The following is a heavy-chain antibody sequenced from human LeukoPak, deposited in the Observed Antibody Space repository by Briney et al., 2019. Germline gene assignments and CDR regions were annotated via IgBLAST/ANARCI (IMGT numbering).Heavy chain of an antibody. CDR1: GGSISSYY. CDR3: ARGKGDFDY. J-gene: IGHJ4*02. CDR2: IYYSGST. Sequence: SETLSLTCTVSGGSISSYYWSWIRQPPGKGLEWIGYIYYSGSTNYNPSLKSRVTISVDTSKNQFSLKLSSVTAADTAVYYCARGKGDFDYWGQGTLVTVSS. V-gene: IGHV4-59*12. D-gene: IGHD3-16*01.